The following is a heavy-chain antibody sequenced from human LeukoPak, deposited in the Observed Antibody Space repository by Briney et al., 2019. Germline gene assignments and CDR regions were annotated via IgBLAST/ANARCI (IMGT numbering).Heavy chain of an antibody. J-gene: IGHJ6*02. Sequence: SETLSLTCTVSGGSISSSSYYWGWIRQPPGKGLEWIGSIYYSGSTYYNPSLKSRVTISVDTSKNQFSLKLSSVTAADTAVYYCAREEVTMVRGDRMDVWGQGTTVTVSS. CDR1: GGSISSSSYY. CDR2: IYYSGST. V-gene: IGHV4-39*07. CDR3: AREEVTMVRGDRMDV. D-gene: IGHD3-10*01.